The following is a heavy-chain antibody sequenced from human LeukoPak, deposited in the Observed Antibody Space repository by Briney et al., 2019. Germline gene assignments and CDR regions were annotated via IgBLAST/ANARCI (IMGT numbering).Heavy chain of an antibody. CDR1: GFTFNNYA. V-gene: IGHV3-23*01. J-gene: IGHJ4*02. Sequence: QPGESLRLSCVASGFTFNNYAMSWVRHVPGKRLEWVSTFSGPLETTYYAPSIEGRFIISRDNSRNTVSLQMNSLRAEDTAIYYCAKASLGSCSGAKCYHFDNWGQGTLVTASS. D-gene: IGHD2-15*01. CDR2: FSGPLETT. CDR3: AKASLGSCSGAKCYHFDN.